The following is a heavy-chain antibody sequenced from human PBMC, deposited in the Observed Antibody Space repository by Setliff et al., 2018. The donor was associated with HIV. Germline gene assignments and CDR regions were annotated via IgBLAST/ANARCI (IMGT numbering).Heavy chain of an antibody. CDR1: GYTFSGYY. CDR2: INPNSGAT. D-gene: IGHD1-26*01. Sequence: ASVKVSCKTSGYTFSGYYLHWVRRAPGRGLEWMGWINPNSGATNYARNFQGRVTMTRDTSISTAYMDLGSLTSDDTAVYYCALASIVSTARWNHWGQGILVTVSS. V-gene: IGHV1-2*02. J-gene: IGHJ4*02. CDR3: ALASIVSTARWNH.